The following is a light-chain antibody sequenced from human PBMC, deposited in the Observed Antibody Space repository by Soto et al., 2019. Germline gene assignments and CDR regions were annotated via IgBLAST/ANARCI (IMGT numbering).Light chain of an antibody. CDR3: AAWDDSLSGVV. Sequence: QSVLTQPPSASGTPGQRVTISCSGSSSNSGSNYVYWYQQLPGTVPQLLIYRNSERPSGVPDRFSGSKSGTSASLAISGLRSADEADYYCAAWDDSLSGVVFGGGTKVTVL. V-gene: IGLV1-47*01. CDR2: RNS. CDR1: SSNSGSNY. J-gene: IGLJ2*01.